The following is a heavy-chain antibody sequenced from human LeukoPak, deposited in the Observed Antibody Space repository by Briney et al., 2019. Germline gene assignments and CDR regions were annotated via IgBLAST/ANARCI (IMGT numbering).Heavy chain of an antibody. Sequence: KPSETLSLTCTVSGGSISSFYWSWMRQPPGKGLEWIGYLYCSGSTNWNPSLKSRVTISVDTSKNQFSLKLNSVTAADTAVYYCARGHSSSWSYIDYWGQGTLVTVSS. CDR2: LYCSGST. J-gene: IGHJ4*02. V-gene: IGHV4-59*01. CDR1: GGSISSFY. CDR3: ARGHSSSWSYIDY. D-gene: IGHD6-13*01.